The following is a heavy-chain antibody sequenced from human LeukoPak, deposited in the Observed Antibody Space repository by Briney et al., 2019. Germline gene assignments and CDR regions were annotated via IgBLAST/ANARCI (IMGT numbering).Heavy chain of an antibody. Sequence: GGTLRLSCAASGFTFSTYGMSWVRQVPGKGLEWVSLISWDGSSTYYADSVKGRFTISRDNSKNSLYLQMNGLRPEDTALYYCAKDSIRMGRWDYFDYWGQGTLVTVSS. J-gene: IGHJ4*02. V-gene: IGHV3-43D*03. CDR2: ISWDGSST. CDR1: GFTFSTYG. CDR3: AKDSIRMGRWDYFDY. D-gene: IGHD1-26*01.